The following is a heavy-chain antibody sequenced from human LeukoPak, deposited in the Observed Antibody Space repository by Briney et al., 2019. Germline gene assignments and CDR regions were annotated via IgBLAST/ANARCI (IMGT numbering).Heavy chain of an antibody. J-gene: IGHJ4*02. Sequence: PGGSLRLSGAASGFTVSSNYMSWVGQAPGKGLEWGSVIYSGGSTYYADSVKGRFTISRDNSKNTLYLQMNSLRAEATAVYYCAREYYDSSGYSYFDYWGQGTLVTVSS. CDR3: AREYYDSSGYSYFDY. CDR2: IYSGGST. D-gene: IGHD3-22*01. V-gene: IGHV3-53*01. CDR1: GFTVSSNY.